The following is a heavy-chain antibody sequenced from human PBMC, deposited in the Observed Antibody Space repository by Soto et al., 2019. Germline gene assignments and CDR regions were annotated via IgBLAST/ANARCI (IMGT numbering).Heavy chain of an antibody. CDR3: ARDGGVVAAMDYFDY. V-gene: IGHV3-30-3*01. Sequence: QVPLVESGGGVVQPGRSLRLSCAASGFTFSSYAMHWVRQAAGKGLEWVAVISYDGSNKYYADSVKGRFTISRDNSKNTLYLQMNSLRAADTAVYYCARDGGVVAAMDYFDYWGQGTLVTVSS. CDR1: GFTFSSYA. CDR2: ISYDGSNK. D-gene: IGHD2-15*01. J-gene: IGHJ4*02.